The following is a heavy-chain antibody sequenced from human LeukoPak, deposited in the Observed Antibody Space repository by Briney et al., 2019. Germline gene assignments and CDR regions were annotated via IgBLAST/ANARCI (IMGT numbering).Heavy chain of an antibody. D-gene: IGHD2-2*02. CDR3: AKGWYVVPAAIS. Sequence: GGSLRLSCVGSGFSFSDTWMSWVRQSPGKGLEWVGRIKSKTDGGTTDYAAPVKGRFTISRDDSKNTLYLQMNSLRAEDTAVYYCAKGWYVVPAAISWGQGTLVTVSS. CDR1: GFSFSDTW. J-gene: IGHJ4*02. V-gene: IGHV3-15*01. CDR2: IKSKTDGGTT.